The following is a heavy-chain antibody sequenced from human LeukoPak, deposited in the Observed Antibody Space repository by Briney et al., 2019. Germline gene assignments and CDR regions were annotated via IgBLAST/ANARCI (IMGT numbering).Heavy chain of an antibody. CDR3: AHPLEQQWLVAFDY. V-gene: IGHV2-5*01. CDR1: GFSLTTSGVG. CDR2: IYWSDDI. Sequence: ESGPTLVNPTQTLTLTCTFSGFSLTTSGVGVGWIRQPPGKALEWLALIYWSDDIRYSSSLKSRLTITKDTSKNQVVLTLTNVDPVDTATYYCAHPLEQQWLVAFDYWGQGTIVTDSS. D-gene: IGHD6-19*01. J-gene: IGHJ4*02.